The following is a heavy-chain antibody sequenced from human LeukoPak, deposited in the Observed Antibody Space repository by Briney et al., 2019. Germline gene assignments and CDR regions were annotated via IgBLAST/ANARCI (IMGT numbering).Heavy chain of an antibody. CDR3: ARIQSDYAFDI. CDR1: GFTFSSYG. D-gene: IGHD5-18*01. J-gene: IGHJ3*02. Sequence: GRSLRLSCAASGFTFSSYGMHWVRQAPGKGLEWVAVISYDGSNKYYADSVKGRFTISRDNSKNTLYLQMHSLRAEDTAVYYCARIQSDYAFDIWGQGTMVTVSS. CDR2: ISYDGSNK. V-gene: IGHV3-30*03.